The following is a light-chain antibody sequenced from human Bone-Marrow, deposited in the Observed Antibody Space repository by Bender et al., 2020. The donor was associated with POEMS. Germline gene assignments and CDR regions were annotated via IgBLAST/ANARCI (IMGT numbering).Light chain of an antibody. V-gene: IGLV2-14*03. CDR2: DVT. CDR1: NSDFGDNKY. Sequence: QSALTQPASVSGSPGQSVTISCTATNSDFGDNKYVSWYQQHPGKAPKLMIYDVTNRPSGVSNRFSGSKSGNTASLTISGLQAEDEADYYCSSYTSSSSYVFGTGTKVTVL. CDR3: SSYTSSSSYV. J-gene: IGLJ1*01.